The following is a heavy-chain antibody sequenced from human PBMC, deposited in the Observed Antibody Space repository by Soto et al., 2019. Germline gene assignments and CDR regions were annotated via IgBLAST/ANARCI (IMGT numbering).Heavy chain of an antibody. CDR2: IYYSGST. V-gene: IGHV4-31*03. D-gene: IGHD5-12*01. CDR3: ASAPSSDSGYDRKYYYYGMDV. J-gene: IGHJ6*02. CDR1: GGSISRGGYY. Sequence: SETLSLTCTVSGGSISRGGYYWSWIRQHPGKGLEWIGYIYYSGSTYYNPSLKSRVTISVDTSKNQFSLKLSSVTAADTAVYYCASAPSSDSGYDRKYYYYGMDVWGQGTTVTVSS.